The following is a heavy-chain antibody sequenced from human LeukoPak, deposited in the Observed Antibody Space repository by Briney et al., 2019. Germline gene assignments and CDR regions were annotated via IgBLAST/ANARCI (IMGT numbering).Heavy chain of an antibody. CDR2: IYYSGST. V-gene: IGHV4-61*05. D-gene: IGHD6-19*01. CDR3: ARSQSTGWYNGGLDV. J-gene: IGHJ6*02. CDR1: GGSISSSSYY. Sequence: SETLSLTCTVSGGSISSSSYYWNWVRQPPGKGLEWIAYIYYSGSTSYNPSLKSRVTISVDTSKNQFSLKLSSVTAADTAVYYCARSQSTGWYNGGLDVWGQGTTVTVSS.